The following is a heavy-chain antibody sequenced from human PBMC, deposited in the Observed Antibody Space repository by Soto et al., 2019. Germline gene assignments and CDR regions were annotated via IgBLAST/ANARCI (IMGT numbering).Heavy chain of an antibody. J-gene: IGHJ6*03. D-gene: IGHD3-3*01. CDR2: IKQDGSEK. Sequence: EVQLVESGGGLVQPGGSLRLSCAASGFTFSSYWMSWVRQAPGKGLEWVANIKQDGSEKYYVDSVKGRFTISRDNAKNELYLQMNSLRAEDTAVYYGARSDDCWSGYYPTAYYYYYMDVWGKGTTVTVSS. CDR1: GFTFSSYW. V-gene: IGHV3-7*01. CDR3: ARSDDCWSGYYPTAYYYYYMDV.